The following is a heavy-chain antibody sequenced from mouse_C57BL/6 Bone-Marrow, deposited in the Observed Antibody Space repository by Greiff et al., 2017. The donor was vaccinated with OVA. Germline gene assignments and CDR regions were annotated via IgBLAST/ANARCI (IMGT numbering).Heavy chain of an antibody. Sequence: EVQVVESGPELVKPGASVKMSCKASGYTFTDYNMHWVKQSHGKSLEWIGYINPNNGGTSYNQKFKGKATLTVNKSSSTAYMELRSLTSEDSAVYYCASPAYYSNYDYAMDYWGQGTSVTVSS. CDR3: ASPAYYSNYDYAMDY. CDR2: INPNNGGT. D-gene: IGHD2-5*01. CDR1: GYTFTDYN. V-gene: IGHV1-22*01. J-gene: IGHJ4*01.